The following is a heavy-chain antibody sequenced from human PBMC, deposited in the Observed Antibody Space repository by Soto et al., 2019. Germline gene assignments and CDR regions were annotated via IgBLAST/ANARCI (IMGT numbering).Heavy chain of an antibody. V-gene: IGHV1-18*01. J-gene: IGHJ4*02. CDR3: AADFLAGIAVAGTRSWYFDY. CDR1: GYTFTSYG. CDR2: IIACNGNT. D-gene: IGHD6-19*01. Sequence: ASVKVSCKASGYTFTSYGISWVRQAPGQGLEWIGWIIACNGNTNYAQKFQERVTMTTDTSTSTAYMELSSLRSEDTAVYYCAADFLAGIAVAGTRSWYFDYWGQGTLVTVSS.